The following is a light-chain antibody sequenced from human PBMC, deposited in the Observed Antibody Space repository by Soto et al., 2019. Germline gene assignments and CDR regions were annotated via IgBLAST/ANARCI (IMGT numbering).Light chain of an antibody. CDR1: SSDVGGYNY. V-gene: IGLV2-14*01. J-gene: IGLJ1*01. CDR2: EVS. CDR3: SSYTSSTTPYV. Sequence: QSVLTQPASVSGSPGQSITISCTGTSSDVGGYNYVSWYQQHPGKAPKLMIYEVSNRPSGVSNRFSGAKSGNTASLTISGFQAEDEADYYCSSYTSSTTPYVFGTGTNVTVL.